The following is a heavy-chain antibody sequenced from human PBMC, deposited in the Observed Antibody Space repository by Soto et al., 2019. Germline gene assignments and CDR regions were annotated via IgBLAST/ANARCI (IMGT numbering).Heavy chain of an antibody. CDR1: GGTFRSHA. CDR2: SIPMFGTT. V-gene: IGHV1-69*01. Sequence: QVQLVQSGAEVKKPGSSVKVSCKASGGTFRSHAINWVRQAPGQGLERMGGSIPMFGTTNYAQKLQGRVTITADESTSTAYMELSSLRSEDTAVYYCAREINDMVRGHNWFDPWGQGTLVTVSS. CDR3: AREINDMVRGHNWFDP. D-gene: IGHD3-10*01. J-gene: IGHJ5*02.